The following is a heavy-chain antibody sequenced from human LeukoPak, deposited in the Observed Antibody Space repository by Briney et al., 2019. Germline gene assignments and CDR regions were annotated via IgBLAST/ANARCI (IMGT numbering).Heavy chain of an antibody. V-gene: IGHV3-7*01. CDR1: GFTLSSSW. CDR2: IKLVGSEK. Sequence: PGGPLRLSGAASGFTLSSSWMSWFRQAPGKGLEGVANIKLVGSEKYSVDSVKGRFPISRDNAKNSLNLKVNSLRAEDAAVYYCARDSDGGLLSVVVIRYYYYYMDVWGKGTTVTVSS. CDR3: ARDSDGGLLSVVVIRYYYYYMDV. J-gene: IGHJ6*03. D-gene: IGHD2-15*01.